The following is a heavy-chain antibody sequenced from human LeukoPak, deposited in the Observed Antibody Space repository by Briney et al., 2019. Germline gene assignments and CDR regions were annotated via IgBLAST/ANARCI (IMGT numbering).Heavy chain of an antibody. CDR2: INHSGST. V-gene: IGHV4-34*01. CDR1: GGSFSGYY. Sequence: SETLSLTCAVYGGSFSGYYWSWIRQPPGKGLEWIGEINHSGSTNYNPSLKSRVTISVDTSKNQFSLKLSSVTAADTAVYYCARGRRYSLLSWFDPWGQGTLATVSS. CDR3: ARGRRYSLLSWFDP. J-gene: IGHJ5*02. D-gene: IGHD5-18*01.